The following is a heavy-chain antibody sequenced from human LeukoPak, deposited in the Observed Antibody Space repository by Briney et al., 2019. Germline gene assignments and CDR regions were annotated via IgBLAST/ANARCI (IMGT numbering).Heavy chain of an antibody. CDR2: ISDIGVTT. D-gene: IGHD6-13*01. CDR1: GFTFSNYD. Sequence: GGSPRLSCAASGFTFSNYDMTWVRQAPGKGLEWVSTISDIGVTTYYVDSVKGRFTISRDNSKNTLYLQMNSLRAEDTAIYYCAKAGPYSSSWYFDYWGQGTLVTVSS. CDR3: AKAGPYSSSWYFDY. J-gene: IGHJ4*02. V-gene: IGHV3-23*01.